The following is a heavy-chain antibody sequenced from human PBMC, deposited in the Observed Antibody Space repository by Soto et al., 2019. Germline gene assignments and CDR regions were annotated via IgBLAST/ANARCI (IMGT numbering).Heavy chain of an antibody. V-gene: IGHV1-8*01. CDR3: ARVPVWGSGWSIHVDDFDI. CDR1: GYTFTSYD. D-gene: IGHD6-19*01. Sequence: QVQLVQSGAEVKKPGASVKVSCKASGYTFTSYDINWVRQATGQGLEWMGWMNPNSGNTGYAQKFQGRVNMTRNTSIGTGYMELSSLRSEDTAVYYCARVPVWGSGWSIHVDDFDIWGQGRMVTVSS. J-gene: IGHJ3*02. CDR2: MNPNSGNT.